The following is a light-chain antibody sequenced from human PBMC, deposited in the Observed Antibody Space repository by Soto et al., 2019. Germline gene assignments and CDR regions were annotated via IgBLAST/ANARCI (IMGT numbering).Light chain of an antibody. CDR2: GAS. CDR1: QSVSST. Sequence: EIVMTQSPATLSVSPGERATLSCRASQSVSSTLAWYQQKPGQAPRLLMYGASTRATGIPDRFSGSGSGTEFTLTISSLQSEDFAVYYCQQHHNWPPWTFGQGTKVEIK. CDR3: QQHHNWPPWT. V-gene: IGKV3-15*01. J-gene: IGKJ1*01.